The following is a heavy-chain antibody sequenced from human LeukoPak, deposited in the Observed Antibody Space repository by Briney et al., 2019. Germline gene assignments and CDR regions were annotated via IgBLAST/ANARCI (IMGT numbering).Heavy chain of an antibody. CDR1: GYTFTDYY. J-gene: IGHJ5*02. Sequence: WASVRVSCKASGYTFTDYYMHWVRQAPGQGLEWMAWINPNSGGTDYAQNFQGRVTVTRDTSISTAYMELSRLTSDDTAVYYCVSRSGEDGGGYYSFDPWGQGTLVTVSS. CDR2: INPNSGGT. D-gene: IGHD3-22*01. V-gene: IGHV1-2*02. CDR3: VSRSGEDGGGYYSFDP.